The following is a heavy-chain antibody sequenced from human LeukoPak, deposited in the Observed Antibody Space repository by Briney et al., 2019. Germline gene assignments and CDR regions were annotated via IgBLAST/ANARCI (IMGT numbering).Heavy chain of an antibody. V-gene: IGHV3-9*01. CDR3: AKGRGDYYYFDY. CDR2: ISWNSGSI. D-gene: IGHD4-17*01. J-gene: IGHJ4*02. Sequence: GGSLRLSCAASGFTFDDYAMHWVRQAPGKGLEWVSGISWNSGSIGYADSVKGRFTISRYNAKNSLYLQMNSLRAEDTALYYCAKGRGDYYYFDYWGQGTLVTVSS. CDR1: GFTFDDYA.